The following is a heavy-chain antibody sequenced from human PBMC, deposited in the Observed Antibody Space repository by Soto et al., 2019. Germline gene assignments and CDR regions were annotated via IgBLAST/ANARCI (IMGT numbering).Heavy chain of an antibody. CDR1: GYTFTSYG. J-gene: IGHJ6*02. D-gene: IGHD3-9*01. CDR3: ARADILTGYYLYYYYYGMDV. Sequence: GASVKVSCKASGYTFTSYGISWVRQAPGQGLEWMGWISAYNGNTNYAQKLQGRVTMTTDTSTSTAYMELRSLRSDDTAVYYCARADILTGYYLYYYYYGMDVWGQGTTVTVSS. V-gene: IGHV1-18*04. CDR2: ISAYNGNT.